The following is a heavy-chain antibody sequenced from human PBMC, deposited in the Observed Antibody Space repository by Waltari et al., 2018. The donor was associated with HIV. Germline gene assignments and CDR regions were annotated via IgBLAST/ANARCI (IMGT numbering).Heavy chain of an antibody. CDR2: IYSCGST. D-gene: IGHD5-18*01. CDR1: GFTVSSNY. J-gene: IGHJ4*02. V-gene: IGHV3-53*01. Sequence: EVQLVQSGGGLIQPGGSLRLSCAASGFTVSSNYMSWVRQAPGQGLGWVSVIYSCGSTFYADSVQGRFTISRDNAKNTLFLQLNSLRAEDTAVYYCARDRGDSFFPYWGQGTLVTVSS. CDR3: ARDRGDSFFPY.